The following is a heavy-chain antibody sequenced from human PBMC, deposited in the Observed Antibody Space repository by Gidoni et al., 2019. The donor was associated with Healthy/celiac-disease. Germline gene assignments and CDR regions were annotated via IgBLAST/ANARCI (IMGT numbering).Heavy chain of an antibody. Sequence: STYYNPSLKSRVTISVDTSKNQFSLKLSSVTAADTAVYYCARADYGGNWFDPWGQGTLVTVSS. CDR2: ST. J-gene: IGHJ5*02. CDR3: ARADYGGNWFDP. D-gene: IGHD4-17*01. V-gene: IGHV4-31*02.